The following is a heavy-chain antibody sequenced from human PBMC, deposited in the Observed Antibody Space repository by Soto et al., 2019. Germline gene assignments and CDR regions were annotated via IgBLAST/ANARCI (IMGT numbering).Heavy chain of an antibody. V-gene: IGHV3-15*01. CDR3: FRYALDY. J-gene: IGHJ4*02. CDR1: GFTFSNAW. CDR2: IKSKTDGGTT. Sequence: GGSLRLSCAASGFTFSNAWMSWVRQAPGKGLEWVGRIKSKTDGGTTDYAAPGKGRFTNSRDDSKNTLKLQMNSLKTDVTAVYYCFRYALDYWGQGTLVTVSS. D-gene: IGHD1-1*01.